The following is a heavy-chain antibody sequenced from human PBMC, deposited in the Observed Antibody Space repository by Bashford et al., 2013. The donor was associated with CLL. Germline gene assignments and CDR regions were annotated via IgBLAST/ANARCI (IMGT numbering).Heavy chain of an antibody. CDR3: AVATAYLTSGALLFDH. J-gene: IGHJ4*02. D-gene: IGHD1-1*01. CDR1: GFSLSTSGLA. CDR2: IYWDDDK. Sequence: SGPTLVKPTQTLTLTCTFSGFSLSTSGLAVGWIRQTPLKALEWLAVIYWDDDKRYTPSLKDRVTITKDTSKKQVVLTMANMDPVDAATYYCAVATAYLTSGALLFDHWAEGARGHRLL. V-gene: IGHV2-5*02.